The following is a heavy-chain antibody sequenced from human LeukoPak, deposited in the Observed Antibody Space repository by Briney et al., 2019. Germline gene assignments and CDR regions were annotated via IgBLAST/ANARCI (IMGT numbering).Heavy chain of an antibody. CDR3: VRGMVRGRSAFDY. D-gene: IGHD3-10*01. CDR2: IYYSGST. CDR1: GGSISGGDYY. Sequence: PSETLSLTCTVSGGSISGGDYYWSWIRQPPGKGLEWIGYIYYSGSTYYNPSLKSRVTISVDTSKNQFSLKLSSVTAADTAVYYCVRGMVRGRSAFDYWGQGTLVTVSS. V-gene: IGHV4-30-4*08. J-gene: IGHJ4*02.